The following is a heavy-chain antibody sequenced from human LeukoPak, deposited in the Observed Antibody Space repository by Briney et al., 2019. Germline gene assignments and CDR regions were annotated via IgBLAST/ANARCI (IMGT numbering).Heavy chain of an antibody. CDR1: GGTFCSDA. D-gene: IGHD3-22*01. J-gene: IGHJ4*02. CDR2: IIPIFGTA. Sequence: SVKVSCTASGGTFCSDAISWVRQAPGQGLEWMGGIIPIFGTANYAQKFQGRVTITTDESTSTAYMELSSLRSEDTAVYYCARSPYYYDSSGYYYPLSLDYWGQGTLVTVSS. CDR3: ARSPYYYDSSGYYYPLSLDY. V-gene: IGHV1-69*05.